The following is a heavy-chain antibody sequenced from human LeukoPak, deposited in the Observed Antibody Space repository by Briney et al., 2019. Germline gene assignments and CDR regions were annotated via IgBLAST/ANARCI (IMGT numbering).Heavy chain of an antibody. CDR3: ARGPVAGLDY. V-gene: IGHV3-48*03. CDR2: ISSSGSTI. D-gene: IGHD6-19*01. Sequence: GGSLRLSCAASGFTFSSYEMNWVRQAPGKGLEWVSYISSSGSTIYYADSVKGRFTISRDNAKNSLYLRMNSLRAEDTAVYYCARGPVAGLDYWGQGTLVTVSS. CDR1: GFTFSSYE. J-gene: IGHJ4*02.